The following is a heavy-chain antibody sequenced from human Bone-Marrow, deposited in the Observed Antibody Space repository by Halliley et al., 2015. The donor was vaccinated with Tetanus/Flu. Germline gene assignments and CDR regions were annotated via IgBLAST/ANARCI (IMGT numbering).Heavy chain of an antibody. CDR2: ISHRGTT. D-gene: IGHD4-4*01. CDR1: GDSIGSDKW. J-gene: IGHJ5*02. V-gene: IGHV4-4*02. CDR3: ASERGNDDFSIWFDP. Sequence: TLSLTCAVSGDSIGSDKWWTWVRQPPGKGLEWIGEISHRGTTNYSPSLMSRVAISVDKSKNQFSLKLTSVTAADTAVYYCASERGNDDFSIWFDPWGQGTLVTVSS.